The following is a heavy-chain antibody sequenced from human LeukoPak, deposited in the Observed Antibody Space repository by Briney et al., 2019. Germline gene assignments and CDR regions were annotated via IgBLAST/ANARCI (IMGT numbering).Heavy chain of an antibody. V-gene: IGHV3-7*01. Sequence: GGSLRLSCAASGFTFSSYWMSWVRQAPGKGLEWVANIKEDGSVIYYLDSVKGRFTISRDNSKNTLYLQMNSLRAEDTAVYYCARNGWDYYDSSGYYFDYWGQGTLVTVSS. CDR1: GFTFSSYW. CDR3: ARNGWDYYDSSGYYFDY. J-gene: IGHJ4*02. D-gene: IGHD3-22*01. CDR2: IKEDGSVI.